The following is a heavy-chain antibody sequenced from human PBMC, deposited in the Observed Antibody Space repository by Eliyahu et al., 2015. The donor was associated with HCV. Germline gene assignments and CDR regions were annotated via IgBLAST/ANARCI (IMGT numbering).Heavy chain of an antibody. CDR2: VYYNGST. CDR1: GGSISSISYY. Sequence: QLQLQESGPRLVKPSETLSLTCTVSGGSISSISYYWGWIRQPPGKGLEWIGSVYYNGSTYYNPSLQSRVTISLDTSKNQFSLKLSSVTAADTAVYYCARLSRWLQSNWGQGTLVTVSS. D-gene: IGHD5-24*01. V-gene: IGHV4-39*01. J-gene: IGHJ4*02. CDR3: ARLSRWLQSN.